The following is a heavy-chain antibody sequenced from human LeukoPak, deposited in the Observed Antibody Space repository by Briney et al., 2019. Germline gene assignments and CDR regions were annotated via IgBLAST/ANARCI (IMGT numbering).Heavy chain of an antibody. CDR1: GYTFTGYY. D-gene: IGHD3-10*01. CDR2: INPNSGGT. V-gene: IGHV1-2*02. J-gene: IGHJ6*02. CDR3: ARAAPAPYSGSGSYYNRVYYYYYGMDV. Sequence: GASVKVSCKASGYTFTGYYMHWVRQAPGQGLEWMGWINPNSGGTNYAQKFQGRVTMTRDTSISTAYMELSRLRSDDTAVYYCARAAPAPYSGSGSYYNRVYYYYYGMDVWGQGTTVTVSS.